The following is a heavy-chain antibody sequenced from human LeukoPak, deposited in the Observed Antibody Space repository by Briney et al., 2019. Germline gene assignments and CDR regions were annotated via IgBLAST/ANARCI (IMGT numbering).Heavy chain of an antibody. Sequence: SVKVSCKASGGTFSSYAISWVRQAPGQGLEWMGRIIPILGIANYAQKFQGRVTITADKSTSTAYMELSSLRSEDTAVYYCADDTGIRRPDAFDIWGQGTMVTVSS. CDR3: ADDTGIRRPDAFDI. D-gene: IGHD7-27*01. CDR2: IIPILGIA. J-gene: IGHJ3*02. CDR1: GGTFSSYA. V-gene: IGHV1-69*04.